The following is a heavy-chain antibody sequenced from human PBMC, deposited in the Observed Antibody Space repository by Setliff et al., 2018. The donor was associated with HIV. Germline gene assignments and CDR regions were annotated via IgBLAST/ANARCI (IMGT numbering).Heavy chain of an antibody. Sequence: HGGSLRLSCVVSGFTFSNYDMSWVRQAPGKGLEWVSLISRSGITTDYADSVKGRFTISRDNSKNTLYLQMNSLRAEDTAVYYCAKDPPGDYNGMPGDIWGQGTMVTVSS. CDR2: ISRSGITT. J-gene: IGHJ3*02. D-gene: IGHD1-1*01. CDR3: AKDPPGDYNGMPGDI. V-gene: IGHV3-23*01. CDR1: GFTFSNYD.